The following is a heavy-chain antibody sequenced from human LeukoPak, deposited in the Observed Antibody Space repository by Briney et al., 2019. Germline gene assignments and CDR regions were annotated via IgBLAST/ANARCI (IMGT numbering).Heavy chain of an antibody. V-gene: IGHV4-61*08. CDR1: GGPISSGGYY. J-gene: IGHJ4*02. CDR2: IYYSGST. CDR3: AREGEDYGDPIDY. Sequence: SETLSLTCTVSGGPISSGGYYWSWIRQHPGKGLEWIGYIYYSGSTNYNPSLKSRVTISVDTSKNQFSLKLSSVTAADTAVYYCAREGEDYGDPIDYWGQGTLVTVSS. D-gene: IGHD4-17*01.